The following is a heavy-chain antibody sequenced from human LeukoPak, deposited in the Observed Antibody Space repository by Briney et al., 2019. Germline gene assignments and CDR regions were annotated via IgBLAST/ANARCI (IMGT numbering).Heavy chain of an antibody. Sequence: ASVKVSCKASGYTFTGYYMHWVRQAPGQGLEWMGWINPNSGGTNYAQKFQGRVTMTRDTSTSTVYMELSSLRSEDMAVYYCARDASGQGVDTAMTAPCDYWGQGTLVTVSS. J-gene: IGHJ4*02. D-gene: IGHD5-18*01. CDR1: GYTFTGYY. V-gene: IGHV1-2*02. CDR2: INPNSGGT. CDR3: ARDASGQGVDTAMTAPCDY.